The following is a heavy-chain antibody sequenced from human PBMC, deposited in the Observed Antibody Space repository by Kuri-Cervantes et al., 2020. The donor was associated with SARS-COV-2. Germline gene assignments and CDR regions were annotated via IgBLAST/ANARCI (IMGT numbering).Heavy chain of an antibody. CDR2: IDESGVNT. CDR1: RFTFRNYA. V-gene: IGHV3-23*01. D-gene: IGHD1-26*01. Sequence: GGSLRLSCAASRFTFRNYALNWVRQAPGRGLKWVSIIDESGVNTYYADSVKGRFTISRDNSKNTLYLQMNSLRADDTAVYYCARSQGEWDLLVPIAYWGRGTLVTVSS. J-gene: IGHJ4*02. CDR3: ARSQGEWDLLVPIAY.